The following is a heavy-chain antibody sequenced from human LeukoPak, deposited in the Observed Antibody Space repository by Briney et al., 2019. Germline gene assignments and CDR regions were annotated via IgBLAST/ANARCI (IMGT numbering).Heavy chain of an antibody. V-gene: IGHV3-21*01. J-gene: IGHJ4*02. CDR2: ISSSSSYI. CDR1: GFTLSSYS. CDR3: ARIGIVVKSYMGSN. Sequence: KSGGSLRLSCAASGFTLSSYSMNWVRQAPGKGLEWVSSISSSSSYIYYADSVKGRFTISRDNAKNSLYLQMNSLRAEDTAVYYCARIGIVVKSYMGSNWGQGTLVTVSS. D-gene: IGHD2-21*01.